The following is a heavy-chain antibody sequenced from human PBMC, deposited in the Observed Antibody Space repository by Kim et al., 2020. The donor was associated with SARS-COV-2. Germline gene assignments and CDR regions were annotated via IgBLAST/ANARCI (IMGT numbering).Heavy chain of an antibody. CDR1: GFTFNKYF. CDR3: TGFVGIEQAPH. J-gene: IGHJ4*02. V-gene: IGHV3-74*01. Sequence: GGSLRLSCAASGFTFNKYFMHWVRQAPGQGLEWVSRIQNDGSETIYADSVRGRFTISRDNARNTLYLQMNSLRVEDTAIYFCTGFVGIEQAPHWGRGTLVTVSS. CDR2: IQNDGSET. D-gene: IGHD1-1*01.